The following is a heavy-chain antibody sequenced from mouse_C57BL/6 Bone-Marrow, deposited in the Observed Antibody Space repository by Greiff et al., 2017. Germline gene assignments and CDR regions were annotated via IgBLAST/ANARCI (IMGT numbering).Heavy chain of an antibody. V-gene: IGHV14-4*01. J-gene: IGHJ3*01. CDR2: IGPENGDT. D-gene: IGHD1-1*01. CDR3: TLYHGSSSRWFAY. Sequence: VQLQQSGAELVRPGASVKLSCTASGFNIKDDYMHWVKQRPEQGLEWIGWIGPENGDTEYASKFQGKATITADTSSNTAYLQLSSLTSEDTAVYYCTLYHGSSSRWFAYWGQGTLVTVSA. CDR1: GFNIKDDY.